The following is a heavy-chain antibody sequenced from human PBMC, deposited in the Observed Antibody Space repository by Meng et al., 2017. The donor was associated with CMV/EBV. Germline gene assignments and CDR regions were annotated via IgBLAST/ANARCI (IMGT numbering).Heavy chain of an antibody. CDR1: GGSISSSSYY. CDR3: ARHYGRAGRVDY. Sequence: SETLSLTCTVSGGSISSSSYYWGWIRQPPGKGLEWIGSIYYSGSTYYNPSLKSRVTISVDTSKNQFSRKLSSVTAADTAVYYCARHYGRAGRVDYWAREPWSPSPQ. V-gene: IGHV4-39*01. J-gene: IGHJ4*02. CDR2: IYYSGST. D-gene: IGHD1-26*01.